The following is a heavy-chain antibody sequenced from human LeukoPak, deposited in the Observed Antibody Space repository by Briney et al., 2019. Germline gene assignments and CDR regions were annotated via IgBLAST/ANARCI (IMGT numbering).Heavy chain of an antibody. CDR1: GGSTSVYY. D-gene: IGHD6-13*01. Sequence: SETLSLTCTVSGGSTSVYYWSWIRQPPGKGLEWIGHIYYSGSTNYNPSLKSRVTISLDTSKNQFSLKLNSLTAADTAVYYCAKDRVTAAGYYFDYWGQGTLVTVSS. CDR3: AKDRVTAAGYYFDY. V-gene: IGHV4-59*01. CDR2: IYYSGST. J-gene: IGHJ4*02.